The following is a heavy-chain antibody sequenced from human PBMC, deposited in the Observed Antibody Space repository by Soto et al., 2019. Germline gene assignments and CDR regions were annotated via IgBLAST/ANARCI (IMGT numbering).Heavy chain of an antibody. D-gene: IGHD1-1*01. CDR1: GYGFTTYG. V-gene: IGHV1-18*01. CDR3: ARGRYGDY. CDR2: ISAHNGNT. Sequence: QVHLVQSGAEVKKPGASVKVSCKGSGYGFTTYGITWVRQAHGQGLEWMAWISAHNGNTNYAQKLQGRVTVTRDTSTSTAYMELRSLRSDDTAVYYCARGRYGDYCGQGALVTVSS. J-gene: IGHJ4*02.